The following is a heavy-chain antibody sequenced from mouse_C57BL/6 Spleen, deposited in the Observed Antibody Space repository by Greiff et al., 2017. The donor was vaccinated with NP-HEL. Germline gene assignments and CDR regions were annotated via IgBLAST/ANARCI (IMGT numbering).Heavy chain of an antibody. J-gene: IGHJ2*01. D-gene: IGHD2-5*01. Sequence: QVQLQQSGAELVKPGASVKISCEASGYAFSSYWMNWVKQRPGKGLEWIGQIYPGDGDTNYNGKFKGKATLTADKSSSTAYMQLSSLTSEDSAVYFCAKAYSNYYFDYWGQGTTLTVSS. V-gene: IGHV1-80*01. CDR3: AKAYSNYYFDY. CDR1: GYAFSSYW. CDR2: IYPGDGDT.